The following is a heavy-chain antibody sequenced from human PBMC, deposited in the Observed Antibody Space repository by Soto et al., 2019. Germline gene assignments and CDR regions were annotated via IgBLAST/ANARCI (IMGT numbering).Heavy chain of an antibody. CDR3: KTASWSGEVFDI. CDR2: IIPMLGVR. V-gene: IGHV1-69*02. J-gene: IGHJ3*02. D-gene: IGHD1-1*01. CDR1: GGTFSTYS. Sequence: QVQLVQSGAEVKKPGSSVKVSCKDSGGTFSTYSMFWVRQAPGQGLEWTGRIIPMLGVRNYAQRFQDRVTIPAEKSTTTVHMELSSLRSYITAMHYCKTASWSGEVFDIRGQGTMVTVSS.